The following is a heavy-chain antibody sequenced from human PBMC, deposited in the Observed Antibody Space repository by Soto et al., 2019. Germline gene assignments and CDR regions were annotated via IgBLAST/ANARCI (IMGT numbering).Heavy chain of an antibody. CDR2: IYYSGST. CDR3: ARGVTMVRGVIHTPYFDY. D-gene: IGHD3-10*01. Sequence: SETLSLTCTVSGGSISSGGYYWSWIRQHPGKGLEWIGYIYYSGSTYYNPSLKSRVTISVDTSKNQFSLKLSSVTAADTAVYYCARGVTMVRGVIHTPYFDYWRQGTLVTVCS. V-gene: IGHV4-31*03. CDR1: GGSISSGGYY. J-gene: IGHJ4*02.